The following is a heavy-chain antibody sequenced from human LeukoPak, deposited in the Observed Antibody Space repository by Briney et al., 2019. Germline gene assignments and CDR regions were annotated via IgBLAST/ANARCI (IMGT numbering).Heavy chain of an antibody. CDR1: GFTFSSYG. J-gene: IGHJ4*02. CDR2: IWYDGSNK. V-gene: IGHV3-33*01. CDR3: ARSVAGGAYFDY. Sequence: VPPGRSLRLSCAASGFTFSSYGMHWVRQAPGKGLEWVAVIWYDGSNKLYADSVKGRLTISRDNSKNTLYLQMNSLRAEDTAVYNCARSVAGGAYFDYWGQGTLVTVSS. D-gene: IGHD6-19*01.